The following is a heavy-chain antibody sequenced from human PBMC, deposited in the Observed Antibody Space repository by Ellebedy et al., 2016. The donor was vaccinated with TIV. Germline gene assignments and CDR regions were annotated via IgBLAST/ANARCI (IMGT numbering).Heavy chain of an antibody. CDR3: VRVFYGSGSSLRH. Sequence: PGGSLRLSCVGSGFTFSSYWMHWVRQAPGKGLEWVSRITSDGRDATHADPVKGRFTISRDNTKNTLYLQMNSLRTEDTGLYYCVRVFYGSGSSLRHWGPGTLVSVSS. J-gene: IGHJ1*01. D-gene: IGHD3-10*01. CDR1: GFTFSSYW. CDR2: ITSDGRDA. V-gene: IGHV3-74*01.